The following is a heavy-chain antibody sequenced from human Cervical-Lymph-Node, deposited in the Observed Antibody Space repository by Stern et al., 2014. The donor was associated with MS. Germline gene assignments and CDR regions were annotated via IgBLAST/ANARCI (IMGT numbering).Heavy chain of an antibody. Sequence: VQLVESGPGLGKPSETLSLTCTVSGGSINTYIWSWIRQPPGKGLEWIGRISASGSTNYSPSLKSRVTMSLDTSKNQFSLRLSSVTAADTAVYYCARDLISPTGTSWGQGTLVTVSS. J-gene: IGHJ4*02. CDR1: GGSINTYI. CDR2: ISASGST. D-gene: IGHD1-1*01. V-gene: IGHV4-4*07. CDR3: ARDLISPTGTS.